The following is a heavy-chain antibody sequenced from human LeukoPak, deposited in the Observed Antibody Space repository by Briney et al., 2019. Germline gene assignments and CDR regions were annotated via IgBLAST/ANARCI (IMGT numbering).Heavy chain of an antibody. CDR1: GFTFSSYW. V-gene: IGHV3-30*18. J-gene: IGHJ4*02. CDR3: ANQDGV. Sequence: GGSLRLSCSASGFTFSSYWMSWVRQAPVKGLEWVAVISYDGGDKYYADSVEGRFTISRDNSKNTLYLQMNSLRAEDTAVYYCANQDGVWGQGTLVTVSS. D-gene: IGHD4-17*01. CDR2: ISYDGGDK.